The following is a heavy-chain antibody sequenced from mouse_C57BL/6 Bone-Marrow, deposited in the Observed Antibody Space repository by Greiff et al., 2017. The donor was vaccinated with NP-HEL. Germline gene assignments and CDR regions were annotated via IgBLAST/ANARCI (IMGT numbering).Heavy chain of an antibody. J-gene: IGHJ4*01. Sequence: QVQLQQPGSDLVKPGASVKLSCKASGYTFTSYWMHWVKQRPGQGLEWIGMIPHNSGSTNYNEKFKSKATLTVDKSSSTAYMQLSSLTSEDSAVYYCARDSNLLYYAMDYWGQGTSVTVSS. CDR1: GYTFTSYW. CDR3: ARDSNLLYYAMDY. CDR2: IPHNSGST. D-gene: IGHD2-5*01. V-gene: IGHV1-64*01.